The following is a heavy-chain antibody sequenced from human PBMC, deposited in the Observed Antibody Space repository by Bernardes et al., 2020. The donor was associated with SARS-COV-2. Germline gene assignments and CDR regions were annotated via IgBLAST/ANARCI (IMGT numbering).Heavy chain of an antibody. CDR3: AGQRGYNYGYLDY. Sequence: ETLSLTCTVSGGSISTYYWSWIRQPPGKRLEWIGYIYYSGSTNYNPSLKSRVTISVDTSKNQFSLKLSSVTAADTAVYYCAGQRGYNYGYLDYWGQGTLVTVSS. CDR2: IYYSGST. D-gene: IGHD5-18*01. V-gene: IGHV4-59*08. CDR1: GGSISTYY. J-gene: IGHJ4*02.